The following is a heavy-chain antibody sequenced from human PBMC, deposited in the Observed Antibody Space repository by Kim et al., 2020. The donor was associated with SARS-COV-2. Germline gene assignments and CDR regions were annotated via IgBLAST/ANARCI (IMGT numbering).Heavy chain of an antibody. J-gene: IGHJ4*02. CDR1: GGSSSGYY. D-gene: IGHD6-19*01. V-gene: IGHV4-34*01. Sequence: SETLSLTCAVYGGSSSGYYWSWIRQPPGKGLEWIGEINHSGSTNYNPSLKSRVTISVDTSKNQFSLKLSSVTAADTAVYYCARGKGVAVAGYVPPFDYWGQGTLVTVSS. CDR3: ARGKGVAVAGYVPPFDY. CDR2: INHSGST.